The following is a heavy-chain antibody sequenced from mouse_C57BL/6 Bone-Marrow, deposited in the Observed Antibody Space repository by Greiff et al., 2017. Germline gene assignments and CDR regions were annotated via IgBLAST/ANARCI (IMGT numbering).Heavy chain of an antibody. Sequence: EVMLVESGGDLVKPGGSLKLSCAASGFTFSSYGLSWVRQTPDTRLAWVATISSGGSYTYYPDSVKGRFTISRDNAKNTLYLQMSSLKSEDTSMYYCARRNRGYYFDYWGQGTTLTVSS. CDR3: ARRNRGYYFDY. CDR1: GFTFSSYG. J-gene: IGHJ2*01. CDR2: ISSGGSYT. V-gene: IGHV5-6*02.